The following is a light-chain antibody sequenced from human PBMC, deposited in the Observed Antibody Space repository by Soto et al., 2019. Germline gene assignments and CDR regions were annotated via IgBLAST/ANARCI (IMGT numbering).Light chain of an antibody. CDR1: SSNIGSNT. CDR3: AAWDDSLIGYV. CDR2: SYN. J-gene: IGLJ1*01. V-gene: IGLV1-44*01. Sequence: QSVLTQPPSASGTPGQRVTISCSGSSSNIGSNTVNWYQQLPGTAPKLLIYSYNQRPPGVPDRFSGSKSGTSASLAISGLQSEDEADYYCAAWDDSLIGYVFGTGTKLTVL.